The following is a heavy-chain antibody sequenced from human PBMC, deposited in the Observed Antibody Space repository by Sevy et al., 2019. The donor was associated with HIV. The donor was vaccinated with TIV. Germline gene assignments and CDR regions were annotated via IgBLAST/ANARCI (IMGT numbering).Heavy chain of an antibody. V-gene: IGHV3-7*01. CDR2: IRQDGGEI. CDR1: GFTFDTYW. Sequence: GGSLRLSCAASGFTFDTYWMQWVRQAPGKGLEWVANIRQDGGEIYYSDSVKGRFTISRDNAKESLFLQMTNLKVEDSGIYYCARPFFDVWGQGVLVTVSS. CDR3: ARPFFDV. J-gene: IGHJ4*02.